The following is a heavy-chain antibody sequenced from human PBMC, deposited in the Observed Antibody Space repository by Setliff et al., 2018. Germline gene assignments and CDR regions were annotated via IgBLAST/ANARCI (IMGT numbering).Heavy chain of an antibody. CDR1: GYTFTSYG. V-gene: IGHV1-18*01. CDR2: ISTYNGDT. Sequence: ASVKVSCKASGYTFTSYGISWVRQAPGQGLEWMGWISTYNGDTDYAQKLQDRLTMTTDTSTSTVYMELRSLRSEDTAVYYCARDRGGIVLMVYAPQGYWFDPWGQGTLVTVSS. D-gene: IGHD2-8*01. J-gene: IGHJ5*02. CDR3: ARDRGGIVLMVYAPQGYWFDP.